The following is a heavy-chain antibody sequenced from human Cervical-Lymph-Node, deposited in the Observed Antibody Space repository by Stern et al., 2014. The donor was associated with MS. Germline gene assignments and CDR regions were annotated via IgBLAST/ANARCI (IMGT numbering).Heavy chain of an antibody. D-gene: IGHD4-17*01. CDR2: IWYDGSNK. CDR1: GFSFSNYG. J-gene: IGHJ4*02. CDR3: ARDETTVPFDY. V-gene: IGHV3-33*01. Sequence: VQLVQSGGGVVQPGRSLRLSCAASGFSFSNYGMHWVRQAPGKGMEWVAVIWYDGSNKYYADSVKGRFTISRDNSKNTLYLQMDSLRAEDTAVYYCARDETTVPFDYWGQGTLVTVSS.